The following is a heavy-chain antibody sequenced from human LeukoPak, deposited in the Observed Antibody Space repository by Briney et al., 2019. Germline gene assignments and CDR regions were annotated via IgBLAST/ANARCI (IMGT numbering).Heavy chain of an antibody. V-gene: IGHV4-61*02. Sequence: SETLSLTCTVSGGSISSGSYYWSWIRQPAGKGLEWIGRIYTSGSTNYNPSLKSRVTISVDTSKNQFSLKLSSVTAADTAVYYCAREGPGYCSSTSCLQRGGMDVWGQGTTVTVSS. D-gene: IGHD2-2*01. CDR3: AREGPGYCSSTSCLQRGGMDV. J-gene: IGHJ6*02. CDR1: GGSISSGSYY. CDR2: IYTSGST.